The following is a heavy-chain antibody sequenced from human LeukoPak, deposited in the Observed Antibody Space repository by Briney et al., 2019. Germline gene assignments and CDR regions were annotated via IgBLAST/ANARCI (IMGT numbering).Heavy chain of an antibody. D-gene: IGHD3-10*01. CDR1: GFTFSRYS. J-gene: IGHJ4*02. CDR3: AKMVVWFGDLFDY. Sequence: GGSLRLSCAASGFTFSRYSMNWVRQAPGKGLEWVSSISISSNYIYYADSVKGRFTISRDNAKNSLYLQVNSLRAEDTAVYYCAKMVVWFGDLFDYWGQGTLVTVSS. V-gene: IGHV3-21*01. CDR2: ISISSNYI.